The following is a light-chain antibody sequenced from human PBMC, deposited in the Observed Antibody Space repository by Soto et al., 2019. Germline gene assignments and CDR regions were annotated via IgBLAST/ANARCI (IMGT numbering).Light chain of an antibody. V-gene: IGKV3-15*01. CDR2: GAS. Sequence: EIVMTQSPATLSVSPGERATLSCRASESVSNNLAWYQQKPGQAPRLLFYGASTRATDIPARFSATGSGTEFTLIISSLQSEDFAVYYCQQYGSSPETFGQGTKVEIK. CDR3: QQYGSSPET. J-gene: IGKJ2*01. CDR1: ESVSNN.